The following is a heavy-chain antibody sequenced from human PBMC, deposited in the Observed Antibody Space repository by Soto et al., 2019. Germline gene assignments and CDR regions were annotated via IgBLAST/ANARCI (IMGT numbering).Heavy chain of an antibody. Sequence: ASLSLSGTGSVGSISSSSYSWDWIRKPPGKWLEWIGSIYYSGSTCYDPSLKSRVTISVDTSNNQISLKLTSVTAEDTALYFCACSSFQRSGDLFHRLDLWGQGTTVTVSS. J-gene: IGHJ6*02. CDR2: IYYSGST. V-gene: IGHV4-39*01. CDR1: VGSISSSSYS. D-gene: IGHD3-10*01. CDR3: ACSSFQRSGDLFHRLDL.